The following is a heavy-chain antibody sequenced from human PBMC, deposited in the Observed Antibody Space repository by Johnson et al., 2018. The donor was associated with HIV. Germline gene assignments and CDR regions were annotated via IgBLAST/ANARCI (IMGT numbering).Heavy chain of an antibody. Sequence: VQLVESGGGLVQPGGSLRLSCAASGFTFSSYDMHWVRQATGKGLEWVSGISGSGTTTYYGDSVKGRFTISRDNSKNTIYLQMNSLRGEDTAVYYCAKVRGGWLGHDAFDLWGQGTMVTVAS. CDR2: ISGSGTTT. V-gene: IGHV3-23*04. CDR3: AKVRGGWLGHDAFDL. CDR1: GFTFSSYD. D-gene: IGHD6-19*01. J-gene: IGHJ3*01.